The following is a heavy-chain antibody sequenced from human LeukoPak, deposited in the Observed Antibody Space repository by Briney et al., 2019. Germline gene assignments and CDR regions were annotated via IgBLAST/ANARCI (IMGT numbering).Heavy chain of an antibody. D-gene: IGHD6-13*01. J-gene: IGHJ6*02. CDR3: AKAASSSWPSYYYGMDV. CDR1: GFTFSSYS. V-gene: IGHV3-23*01. CDR2: ITGSGGNT. Sequence: GGSLRLSCAASGFTFSSYSMSWVRQAPGMGLECVSVITGSGGNTYYADSVKGPFTISKDNSKNTVYLQMSSLRVDDTAVYYCAKAASSSWPSYYYGMDVWGQGTPVTVSS.